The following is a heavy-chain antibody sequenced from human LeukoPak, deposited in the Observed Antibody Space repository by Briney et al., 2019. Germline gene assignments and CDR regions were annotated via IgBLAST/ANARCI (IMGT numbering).Heavy chain of an antibody. D-gene: IGHD3-10*01. V-gene: IGHV3-30*02. CDR3: AKVGIGDSVSRDYYYMDV. CDR2: IHYDGSNK. CDR1: GFTFSTYG. Sequence: PGGSLRLPCAASGFTFSTYGMHWVRQAPGKGLEWVTSIHYDGSNKYYADSVKGRFTISRDNSKNTLYLQMNSLRAEDTAVYYCAKVGIGDSVSRDYYYMDVWGKGTTVTISS. J-gene: IGHJ6*03.